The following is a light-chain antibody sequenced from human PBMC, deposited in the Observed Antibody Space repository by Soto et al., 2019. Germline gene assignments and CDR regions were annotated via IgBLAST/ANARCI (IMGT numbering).Light chain of an antibody. Sequence: QSMLTQPPSVSGAPGQRVTISCTGGNSNIGAGYDVHWYHQLPGTAPKLLIYGNNNRPSGVPDRFSGSKSGTSASLAITGLQAEDEGDYYCQSYDSSLSGSVFGGGTKLTVL. CDR1: NSNIGAGYD. CDR3: QSYDSSLSGSV. CDR2: GNN. J-gene: IGLJ2*01. V-gene: IGLV1-40*01.